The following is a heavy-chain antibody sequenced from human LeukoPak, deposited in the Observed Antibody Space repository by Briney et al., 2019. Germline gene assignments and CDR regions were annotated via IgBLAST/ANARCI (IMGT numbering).Heavy chain of an antibody. CDR1: GGSISSYY. CDR3: AREVITMVRGVMRRFDP. V-gene: IGHV4-59*01. J-gene: IGHJ5*02. D-gene: IGHD3-10*01. Sequence: SETLSLTCTVSGGSISSYYWSWLRQPPGKGLEWIGYIYYSGSTNYNPSLKSRVTISVDTSKNQFSLKLSSVTAADTAVYYCAREVITMVRGVMRRFDPWGQGTLVTVSS. CDR2: IYYSGST.